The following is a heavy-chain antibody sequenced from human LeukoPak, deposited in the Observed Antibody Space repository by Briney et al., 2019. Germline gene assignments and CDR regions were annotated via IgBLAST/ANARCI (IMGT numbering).Heavy chain of an antibody. CDR3: AGAKTWIQSPVFY. CDR2: INHSGST. J-gene: IGHJ4*02. V-gene: IGHV4-34*01. CDR1: GGSFSGYY. D-gene: IGHD5-18*01. Sequence: SETLSLTCAVYGGSFSGYYWSWIRQPPGKGLEWIGEINHSGSTNYNPSLKSRVTISVDTSKNQFSLKLSSVTAADTAVYYCAGAKTWIQSPVFYWGQGTLVTVSS.